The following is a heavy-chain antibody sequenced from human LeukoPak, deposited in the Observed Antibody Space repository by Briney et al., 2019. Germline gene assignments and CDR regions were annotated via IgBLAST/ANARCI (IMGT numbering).Heavy chain of an antibody. D-gene: IGHD3-3*01. CDR1: GYTFTSYY. J-gene: IGHJ6*02. CDR2: INPSGGST. V-gene: IGHV1-46*01. Sequence: ASVKVSCKASGYTFTSYYMHWVRQAPGQGLEWMGIINPSGGSTSYAQKFQGRVTITRDTSTSTVYMELSSLRSEDTAVYYCAREDRITIFGVVITPDYYYGMDVWGQGTTVTVSS. CDR3: AREDRITIFGVVITPDYYYGMDV.